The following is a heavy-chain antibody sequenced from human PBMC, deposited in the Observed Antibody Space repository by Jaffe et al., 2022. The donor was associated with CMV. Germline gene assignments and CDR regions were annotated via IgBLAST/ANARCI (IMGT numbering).Heavy chain of an antibody. Sequence: EVQLVESGGGLVKPGGSLRLSCAASGFTFSSYSMNWVRQAPGKGLEWVSSISSSSSYIYYADSVKGRFTISRDNAKNSLYLQMNSLRAEDTAVYYCARGVLGYWYFDLWGRGTLVTVSS. CDR3: ARGVLGYWYFDL. CDR2: ISSSSSYI. J-gene: IGHJ2*01. CDR1: GFTFSSYS. V-gene: IGHV3-21*01. D-gene: IGHD2-2*01.